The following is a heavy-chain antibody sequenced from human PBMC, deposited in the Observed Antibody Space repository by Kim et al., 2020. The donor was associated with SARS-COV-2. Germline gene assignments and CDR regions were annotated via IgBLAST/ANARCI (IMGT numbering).Heavy chain of an antibody. CDR1: GYSLTELS. CDR3: ATIRLYGPGSYQASQGMDV. V-gene: IGHV1-24*01. CDR2: FDPDGGEP. D-gene: IGHD3-10*01. Sequence: ASVKVSCKVSGYSLTELSMHWVRQAPGKGLEWMGGFDPDGGEPIYAQNFQGRVTVTEDKFTDTAYMELSSLRSDDTAVYYCATIRLYGPGSYQASQGMDVWGQGTTVTVSS. J-gene: IGHJ6*02.